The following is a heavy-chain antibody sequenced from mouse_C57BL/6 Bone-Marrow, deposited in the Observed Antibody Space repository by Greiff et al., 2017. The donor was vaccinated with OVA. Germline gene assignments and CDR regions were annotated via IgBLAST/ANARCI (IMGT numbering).Heavy chain of an antibody. D-gene: IGHD1-1*01. CDR2: IRNKANNHAT. J-gene: IGHJ4*01. CDR1: GFTFSDAW. Sequence: DVQLVESGGGLVQPGGSMKLSCAASGFTFSDAWMDWVRQSPEKGLEWVAEIRNKANNHATYYAESVKGRFTISRDDSKSSVYLQMNSLRAEDTGIYYCTGRIYYGSSPYYAMDYWGQGTSVTVSS. V-gene: IGHV6-6*01. CDR3: TGRIYYGSSPYYAMDY.